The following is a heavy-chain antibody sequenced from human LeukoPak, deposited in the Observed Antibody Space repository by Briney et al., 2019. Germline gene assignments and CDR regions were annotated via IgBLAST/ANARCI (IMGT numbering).Heavy chain of an antibody. J-gene: IGHJ3*02. V-gene: IGHV3-7*01. CDR3: ARWDAYCSGGRCYSGDFAFDI. Sequence: GGSLRLSCAASGFTFSIYWMSWVRQAPGKGLEWVASMKGDGSVKHFLDSVEGRFTISRDNAKNSLYLQMNSLRAEDTAVYYCARWDAYCSGGRCYSGDFAFDIWGQGTMVTVSP. CDR2: MKGDGSVK. CDR1: GFTFSIYW. D-gene: IGHD2-15*01.